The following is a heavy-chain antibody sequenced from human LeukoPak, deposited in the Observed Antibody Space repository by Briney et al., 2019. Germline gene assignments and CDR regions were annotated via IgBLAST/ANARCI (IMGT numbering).Heavy chain of an antibody. J-gene: IGHJ5*02. CDR2: FDPEDGET. D-gene: IGHD3-10*01. CDR3: ATVVYYGSGSYYSNWFDP. Sequence: ASVKVSCKVSGYTLTGLSMHWVRQAPGKGLEWMGGFDPEDGETIYAQKFQGRVTMTEDTSTDTAYMELSSLRSEDTAVYYCATVVYYGSGSYYSNWFDPWGQGTLVTVSS. V-gene: IGHV1-24*01. CDR1: GYTLTGLS.